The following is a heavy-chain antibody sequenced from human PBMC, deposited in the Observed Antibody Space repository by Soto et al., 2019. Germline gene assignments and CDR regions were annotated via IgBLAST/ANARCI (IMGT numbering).Heavy chain of an antibody. CDR1: GGSISSGGYY. Sequence: SETLSLTCTVSGGSISSGGYYWSWIRQHPGKGLEWIGYIYYSGSTYYNPSLKSRVTISVDTSKNQFSLKLSSVTAADTAVYYCARDKGGDLRYFEPMDVWGKGTTVTVSS. CDR2: IYYSGST. D-gene: IGHD3-9*01. J-gene: IGHJ6*03. V-gene: IGHV4-31*03. CDR3: ARDKGGDLRYFEPMDV.